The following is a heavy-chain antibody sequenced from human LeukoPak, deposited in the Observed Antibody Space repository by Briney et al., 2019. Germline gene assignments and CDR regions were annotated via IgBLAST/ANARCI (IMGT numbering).Heavy chain of an antibody. CDR1: GGSISISSYY. CDR3: ARESSSSWTFDY. J-gene: IGHJ4*02. V-gene: IGHV4-39*07. CDR2: IYNSATT. D-gene: IGHD6-13*01. Sequence: SETLSLTCTVSGGSISISSYYWGWIRQPPGKRLEWIGFIYNSATTNYNPSLKSRVTISVDTSKNQFSLKLSSVTAADTAVYYCARESSSSWTFDYWGQGTLVTVSS.